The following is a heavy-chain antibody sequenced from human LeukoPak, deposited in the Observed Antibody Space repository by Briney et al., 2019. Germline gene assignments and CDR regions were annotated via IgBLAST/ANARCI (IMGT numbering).Heavy chain of an antibody. J-gene: IGHJ4*02. D-gene: IGHD1-7*01. CDR3: ARDRGKWNYVSPFDK. V-gene: IGHV3-33*01. CDR1: GFTFSSYG. Sequence: GGSLRLSCAASGFTFSSYGMHWVRQAPGKGLEWVAVIWYDGSNKYYADSVKGRFTISRDNSKNTLYLQMNSLRAEDTAVYYCARDRGKWNYVSPFDKWGQGTLVTVSS. CDR2: IWYDGSNK.